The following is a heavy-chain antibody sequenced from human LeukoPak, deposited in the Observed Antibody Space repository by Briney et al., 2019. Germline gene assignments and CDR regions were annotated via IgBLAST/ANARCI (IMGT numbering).Heavy chain of an antibody. CDR3: GRSLSSAWYYFAY. D-gene: IGHD6-19*01. J-gene: IGHJ4*02. CDR2: IYYSGST. CDR1: GGSITSYY. V-gene: IGHV4-59*01. Sequence: PSETLSLTCTVSGGSITSYYWSWIRQFPGKGLEWIGYIYYSGSTNYNPSLKSRVTISLDTSKNQFSLRLSSVTAADTAVYYCGRSLSSAWYYFAYWGQGTLVTVSS.